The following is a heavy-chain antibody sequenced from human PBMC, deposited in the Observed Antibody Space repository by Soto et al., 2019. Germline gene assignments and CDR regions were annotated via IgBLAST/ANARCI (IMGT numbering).Heavy chain of an antibody. CDR1: GGSLSGYY. Sequence: SETLSLTCAVYGGSLSGYYWSWIRQPPGKGLEWIGEINHSGSTNYNPSLKSRVTISVDTSKNQFSLKLSSVTAADTAVYYCSRITIFGVVSLRYYYYYGMDVWGQGTTVTVSS. V-gene: IGHV4-34*01. CDR2: INHSGST. CDR3: SRITIFGVVSLRYYYYYGMDV. J-gene: IGHJ6*02. D-gene: IGHD3-3*01.